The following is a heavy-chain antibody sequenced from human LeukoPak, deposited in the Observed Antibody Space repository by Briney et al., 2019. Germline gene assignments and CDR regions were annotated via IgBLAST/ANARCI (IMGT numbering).Heavy chain of an antibody. V-gene: IGHV4-59*02. J-gene: IGHJ5*02. CDR1: GGSVSSYF. CDR2: IFYSGST. Sequence: SETLSLTCSVSGGSVSSYFWSWIRQPPGKGLEWIGYIFYSGSTNYDPSLKSRVTISIDTSKNQFSLKLNSVTAADTAVYYCARDYLVCSGGSCEGWFDPWGQGTLVTVSS. D-gene: IGHD2-15*01. CDR3: ARDYLVCSGGSCEGWFDP.